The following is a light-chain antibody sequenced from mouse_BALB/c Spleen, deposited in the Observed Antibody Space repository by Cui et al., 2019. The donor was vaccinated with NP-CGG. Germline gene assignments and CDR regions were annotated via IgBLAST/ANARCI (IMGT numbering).Light chain of an antibody. CDR2: GTN. CDR1: TGAVTTSNY. V-gene: IGLV1*01. CDR3: ALWYSNHWV. J-gene: IGLJ1*01. Sequence: QAVVTQESALTTSPGETVTLTCRSSTGAVTTSNYADRVQEKPDLLFTGLIGGTNNRAPGVPARFSGSLIGDKAALTITGTQTEDEAIYFCALWYSNHWVFGGGTKLTVL.